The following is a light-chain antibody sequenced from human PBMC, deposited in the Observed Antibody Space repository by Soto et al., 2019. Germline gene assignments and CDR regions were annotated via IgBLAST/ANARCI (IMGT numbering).Light chain of an antibody. J-gene: IGLJ2*01. V-gene: IGLV3-21*02. CDR3: QVWDSGADRVAV. CDR2: DDY. CDR1: NIGDKS. Sequence: SYELTQPPSVSVAPGQPASLTCGGDNIGDKSVHWYQQKPGQAPVMVVYDDYDRPSGIPERFSGSNSGNTATLTISGVEAGDEADYFCQVWDSGADRVAVFGGGTQLTVL.